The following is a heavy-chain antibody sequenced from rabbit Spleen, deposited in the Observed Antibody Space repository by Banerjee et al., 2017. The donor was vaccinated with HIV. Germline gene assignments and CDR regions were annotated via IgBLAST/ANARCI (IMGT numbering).Heavy chain of an antibody. Sequence: QSVEESGGRLVTPGTPLTLTCAVSGFSLSSYAVSWVRQAPGKGLEWIGAISDGGSAYYASWAKGRFTIAKTSTTVDLKITSPTTEDTATYFCAREASGGDIASYNIWGPGTLVTVS. V-gene: IGHV1S69*01. CDR1: GFSLSSYA. CDR2: ISDGGSA. J-gene: IGHJ4*02. D-gene: IGHD1-1*01. CDR3: AREASGGDIASYNI.